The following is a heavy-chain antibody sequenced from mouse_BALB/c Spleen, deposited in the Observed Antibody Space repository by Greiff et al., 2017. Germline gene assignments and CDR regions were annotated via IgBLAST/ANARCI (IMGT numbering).Heavy chain of an antibody. V-gene: IGHV3-2*02. CDR1: GYSITSDYA. J-gene: IGHJ3*01. D-gene: IGHD2-14*01. CDR2: ISYSGST. Sequence: EVKVEESGPGLVKPSQSLSLTCTVTGYSITSDYAWNWIRQFPGNKLEWMGYISYSGSTSYNPSLKSRISITRDTSKNQFFLQLNSVTTEDTATYYCARSGAYYRYPFAYWGQGTLVTVSA. CDR3: ARSGAYYRYPFAY.